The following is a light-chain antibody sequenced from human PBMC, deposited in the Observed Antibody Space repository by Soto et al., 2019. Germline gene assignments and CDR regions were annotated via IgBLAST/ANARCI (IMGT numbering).Light chain of an antibody. CDR3: HQRQSWPRT. Sequence: IVVTQSPATLSSSTGETATLSCRASQYVGTRLAWYQHKPGQAPRLLIYYTSNRATGIPARFSGSGSGTDFTLTINSLAPEDFAIYYCHQRQSWPRTFAQGTKVDIK. V-gene: IGKV3-11*01. CDR2: YTS. CDR1: QYVGTR. J-gene: IGKJ1*01.